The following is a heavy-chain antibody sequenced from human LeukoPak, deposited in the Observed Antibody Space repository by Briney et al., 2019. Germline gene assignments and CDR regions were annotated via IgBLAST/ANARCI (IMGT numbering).Heavy chain of an antibody. Sequence: GGSLRLSCAVSGFSASSHDMSWVRQAPGKGLEWVSVIYTDGSSTYGDSVKGRFTMSRDNSKNTLYLQMNSLRAEDTAVYYCARSGAPDPYWGQGTMVTVSS. D-gene: IGHD1-26*01. CDR2: IYTDGSS. J-gene: IGHJ3*01. CDR3: ARSGAPDPY. CDR1: GFSASSHD. V-gene: IGHV3-53*01.